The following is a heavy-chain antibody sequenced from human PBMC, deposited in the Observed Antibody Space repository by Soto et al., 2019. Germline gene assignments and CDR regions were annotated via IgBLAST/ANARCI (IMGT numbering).Heavy chain of an antibody. D-gene: IGHD3-10*01. CDR1: GYTFTSYG. Sequence: QVQLVQSGAEVKKPGASVKVSCKASGYTFTSYGISWVRQAPGQGLEWMGWISSYNGNTKYAQKLEGRVNMTTDTSTSTAYMKLRSLRSNDTAVFYCAREMVRGVGSNYWGQGTLVTVSS. J-gene: IGHJ4*02. V-gene: IGHV1-18*01. CDR3: AREMVRGVGSNY. CDR2: ISSYNGNT.